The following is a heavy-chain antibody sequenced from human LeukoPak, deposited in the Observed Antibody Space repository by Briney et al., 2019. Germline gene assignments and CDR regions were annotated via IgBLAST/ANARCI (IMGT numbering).Heavy chain of an antibody. CDR2: ISSSPSTI. V-gene: IGHV3-48*01. D-gene: IGHD4-23*01. CDR1: GFIFSSYG. J-gene: IGHJ6*02. Sequence: GGSLRLSCAASGFIFSSYGLNWVRQAPGKGLEWVSYISSSPSTIYYADSVKGRFTISRDNSKNTLYLQMNSLRAEDTAVYYCAKDDYGGSLYYYYGMDVWGQGTTVTVSS. CDR3: AKDDYGGSLYYYYGMDV.